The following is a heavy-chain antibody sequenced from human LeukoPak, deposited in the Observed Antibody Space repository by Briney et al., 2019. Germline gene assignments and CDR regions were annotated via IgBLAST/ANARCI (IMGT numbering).Heavy chain of an antibody. CDR3: ARDGRYSSSWYYMDV. CDR2: IYYSGST. J-gene: IGHJ6*03. Sequence: PSQTLSLTCTVSGGSISSGDYYWSWIRQPPGKGLEWIGYIYYSGSTDYNPSLKSRVTISVDTSKNQFSLKLSSVTAADTAVYYCARDGRYSSSWYYMDVWGKGTTVTVSS. CDR1: GGSISSGDYY. V-gene: IGHV4-30-4*08. D-gene: IGHD6-13*01.